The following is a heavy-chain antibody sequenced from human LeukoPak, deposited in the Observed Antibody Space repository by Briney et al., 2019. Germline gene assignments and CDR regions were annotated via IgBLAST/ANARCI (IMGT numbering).Heavy chain of an antibody. Sequence: SETLSLTCTVSGGSISSGGYYWRWIRQPPGKGLEWIGYIYHSGSTYYNPSLKSRVTISVDRSKNQFSLKLSSVTAADTAVYYCARVATGAMDYYYYMDVWGKGTTVTVSS. CDR1: GGSISSGGYY. CDR2: IYHSGST. J-gene: IGHJ6*03. CDR3: ARVATGAMDYYYYMDV. V-gene: IGHV4-30-2*01. D-gene: IGHD7-27*01.